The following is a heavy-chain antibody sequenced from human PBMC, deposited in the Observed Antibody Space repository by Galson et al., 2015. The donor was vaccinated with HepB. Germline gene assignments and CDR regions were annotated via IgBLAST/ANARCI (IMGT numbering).Heavy chain of an antibody. J-gene: IGHJ4*02. Sequence: TLSLTCTVSGVSVSSADYYWSWVRQPPGEGLEWIGHISHSGNTYYNPSLRSRLTISVDTSKNQFSLKLSSVTAADTAVYYCARVFTRYDSSGYYFDYWGQGTLVTVSS. V-gene: IGHV4-30-4*08. CDR2: ISHSGNT. D-gene: IGHD3-22*01. CDR3: ARVFTRYDSSGYYFDY. CDR1: GVSVSSADYY.